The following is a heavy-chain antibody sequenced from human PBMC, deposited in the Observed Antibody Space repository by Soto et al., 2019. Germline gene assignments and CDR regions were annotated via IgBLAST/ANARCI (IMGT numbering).Heavy chain of an antibody. J-gene: IGHJ4*02. D-gene: IGHD2-15*01. Sequence: QVQLVQSGAEVKKPGASVKVSCKASGYTFTSYGISWVRQAPGQGLEWMGWISAYNGNTNYAQKLQGRVTMTTDTSRSTAYMELGSLRSDDTAVYYCAKYDIVGVVAATLDGREVGVIDYWGQGTLVTVSS. CDR1: GYTFTSYG. CDR3: AKYDIVGVVAATLDGREVGVIDY. V-gene: IGHV1-18*01. CDR2: ISAYNGNT.